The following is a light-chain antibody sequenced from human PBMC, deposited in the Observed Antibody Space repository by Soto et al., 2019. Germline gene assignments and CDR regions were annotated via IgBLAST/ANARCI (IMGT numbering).Light chain of an antibody. CDR2: GAS. Sequence: EIVLTQSPGTLSLSPGERATLSCRASQSVSSSYLAWYQQKPGQAPRLLIHGASNRATDIPGRFSGSGSGTDFTLTISRLEPEDFAVYYCQYYGSSPPRATFGQGTRLEI. V-gene: IGKV3-20*01. CDR3: QYYGSSPPRAT. CDR1: QSVSSSY. J-gene: IGKJ5*01.